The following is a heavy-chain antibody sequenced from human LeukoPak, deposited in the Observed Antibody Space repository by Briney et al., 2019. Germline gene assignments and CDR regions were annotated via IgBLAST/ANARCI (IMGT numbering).Heavy chain of an antibody. J-gene: IGHJ4*02. Sequence: PGGSLRLSCEASGFTFSSYAMSWVRQAPGKGLEWVSVISGSGGSTYYADSVKGRFTISRDNSKNTLYLQMNSLRAEDTAVYYCAKSAAATVTGSLQYWGQGTLVTVSS. CDR2: ISGSGGST. D-gene: IGHD6-25*01. V-gene: IGHV3-23*01. CDR1: GFTFSSYA. CDR3: AKSAAATVTGSLQY.